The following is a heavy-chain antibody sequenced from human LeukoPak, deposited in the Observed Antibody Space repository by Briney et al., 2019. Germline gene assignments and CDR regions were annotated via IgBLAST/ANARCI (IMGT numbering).Heavy chain of an antibody. J-gene: IGHJ5*02. CDR2: IYYSGST. CDR1: GGSISSYY. D-gene: IGHD6-6*01. Sequence: SETLSLTCTVSGGSISSYYWSWVRQPPGKGLEWIGYIYYSGSTNYNPSLKSRVTISVDTSKNQFSLKLNSVTAADTAVYYCARVTYSSWYWFDPWGQGTLVTVSS. CDR3: ARVTYSSWYWFDP. V-gene: IGHV4-59*01.